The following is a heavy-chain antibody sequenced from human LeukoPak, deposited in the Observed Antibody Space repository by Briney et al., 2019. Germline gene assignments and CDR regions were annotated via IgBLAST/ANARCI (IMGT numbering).Heavy chain of an antibody. CDR3: TRHVVITTVFDY. CDR2: IRSKAYGGTT. J-gene: IGHJ4*02. CDR1: GFTFGDYA. Sequence: PWRSLRLSCTASGFTFGDYAMSWVRQAPGKGLEWVGFIRSKAYGGTTEYAASVRGRFTISRDDSKSIAYLQMNSLKTEDTAVYYCTRHVVITTVFDYWGQGTLVSVSS. D-gene: IGHD3-22*01. V-gene: IGHV3-49*04.